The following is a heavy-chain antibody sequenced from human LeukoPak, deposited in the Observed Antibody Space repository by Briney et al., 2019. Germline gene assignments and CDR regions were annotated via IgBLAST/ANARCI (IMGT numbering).Heavy chain of an antibody. V-gene: IGHV3-23*01. CDR1: GFTFSTYA. CDR3: AKESPSFDY. Sequence: LPGGSLRLSCAASGFTFSTYAMSWVRQAPGKGLEWVSVISGSGGSTYYADSVKGRFTISRDNSKNTLYLQMNSLRPGDTAVYYCAKESPSFDYWGQGTLVTVSS. J-gene: IGHJ4*02. CDR2: ISGSGGST.